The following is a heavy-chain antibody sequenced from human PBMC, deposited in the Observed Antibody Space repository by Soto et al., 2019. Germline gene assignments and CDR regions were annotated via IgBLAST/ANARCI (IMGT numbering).Heavy chain of an antibody. D-gene: IGHD3-10*01. V-gene: IGHV1-18*01. CDR3: ARSGEVLLWFGESKDAFDI. Sequence: ASVKVSCKASGYTFTSYGISWVRQAPGQGLEWMGWISAYNGNTNYAQKLQGRVTMTTDTSTSTAYMELRSLRSDDTAVYYCARSGEVLLWFGESKDAFDIWGQGTMVTVS. CDR2: ISAYNGNT. CDR1: GYTFTSYG. J-gene: IGHJ3*02.